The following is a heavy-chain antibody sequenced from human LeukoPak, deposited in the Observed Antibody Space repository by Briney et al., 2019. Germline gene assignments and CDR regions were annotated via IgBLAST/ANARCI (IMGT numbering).Heavy chain of an antibody. CDR1: GGSIRGLW. CDR2: IYTSGIT. Sequence: SETLSLICTASGGSIRGLWCSWIRQPPGKGLEWIGNIYTSGITTYNPSLKSRVTISIDTSKNQFSLTLNSVTATDTAVYYCAIQAHDGTDNWLDPWGPGALVTVSS. V-gene: IGHV4-4*09. D-gene: IGHD1-7*01. J-gene: IGHJ5*02. CDR3: AIQAHDGTDNWLDP.